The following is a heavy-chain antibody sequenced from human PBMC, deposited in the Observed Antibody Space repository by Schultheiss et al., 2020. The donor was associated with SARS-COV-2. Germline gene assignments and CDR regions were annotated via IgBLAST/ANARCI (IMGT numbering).Heavy chain of an antibody. J-gene: IGHJ4*02. D-gene: IGHD3-22*01. CDR3: ARPEHHYYDSSGYYYA. CDR2: IYYSGST. CDR1: GYSISSGYY. V-gene: IGHV4-61*01. Sequence: SQTLSLTCAVSGYSISSGYYWSWIRQPPGKGLEWIGYIYYSGSTNYNPSLKSRVTISVDTSKNQFSLKLSSVTAADTAVYYCARPEHHYYDSSGYYYAWGQGTLVTVSS.